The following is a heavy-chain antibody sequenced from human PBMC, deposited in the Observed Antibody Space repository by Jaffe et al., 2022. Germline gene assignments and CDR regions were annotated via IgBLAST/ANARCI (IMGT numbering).Heavy chain of an antibody. Sequence: QVQLQESGPGLVKPSGTLSLTCAVSGGSISSSNWWSWIRQPPGKGLEWIGEIYHSGSTNYNPSLKSRVTISVDKSKNQFSLKLSSVTAADTAVYYCARKGRSITMVRGGGGNYFDYWGQGTLVTVSS. CDR3: ARKGRSITMVRGGGGNYFDY. CDR2: IYHSGST. V-gene: IGHV4-4*02. J-gene: IGHJ4*02. CDR1: GGSISSSNW. D-gene: IGHD3-10*01.